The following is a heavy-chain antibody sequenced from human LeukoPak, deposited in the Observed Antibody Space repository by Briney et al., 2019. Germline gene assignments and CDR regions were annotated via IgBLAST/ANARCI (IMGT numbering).Heavy chain of an antibody. CDR2: INAGNGNT. D-gene: IGHD2-8*01. Sequence: ASVKVSCKASGYTFTSYAMHWVRQAPGQRLEWMGWINAGNGNTKYSQKFQGRVTITRDTSADRAYMELSSLRSEDTAVYYCARLKYCTNGVCYAGFDYWGQGTLVTVSS. CDR1: GYTFTSYA. J-gene: IGHJ4*02. CDR3: ARLKYCTNGVCYAGFDY. V-gene: IGHV1-3*01.